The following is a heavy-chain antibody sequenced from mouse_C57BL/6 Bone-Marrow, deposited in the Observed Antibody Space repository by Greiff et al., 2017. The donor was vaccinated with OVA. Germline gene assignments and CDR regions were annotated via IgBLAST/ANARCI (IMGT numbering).Heavy chain of an antibody. CDR2: IDPENGDT. J-gene: IGHJ3*01. CDR3: TRVLLRD. CDR1: GFNIKDDY. V-gene: IGHV14-4*01. D-gene: IGHD1-1*01. Sequence: VQLQQSGAELVRPGASVKLSCTASGFNIKDDYMHWVKQRPEQGLEWIGWIDPENGDTEYASKFQGKATITADTSSNTADLQLSSLTSEDTAVYYCTRVLLRDWGQGTLVTVSA.